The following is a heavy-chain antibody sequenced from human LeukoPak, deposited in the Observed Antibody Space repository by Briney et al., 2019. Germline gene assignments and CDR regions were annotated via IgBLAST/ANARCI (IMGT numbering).Heavy chain of an antibody. J-gene: IGHJ3*01. CDR2: IKKDGSEE. CDR3: ARSNPNRNALDF. D-gene: IGHD1-14*01. V-gene: IGHV3-7*01. Sequence: GGSLRLSCAASGFTLNSYLMSWVRQAPGRGLEWVANIKKDGSEENYLDSVKGRFTVSRDNAKNSLYLQMNSLRGEDTAVYYCARSNPNRNALDFWGQGTMVTISS. CDR1: GFTLNSYL.